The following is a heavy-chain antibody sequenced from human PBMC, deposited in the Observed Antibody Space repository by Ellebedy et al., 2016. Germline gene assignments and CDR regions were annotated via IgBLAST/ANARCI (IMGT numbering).Heavy chain of an antibody. D-gene: IGHD6-13*01. V-gene: IGHV3-23*01. CDR2: INSDGSST. CDR3: ARDSKEQLVTY. Sequence: GESLKISXAASGFTFSSYAMSWVRQAPGKGLVWVSRINSDGSSTYYADSVKGRFTISRDNSKNTLYLQMNSLRAEDTAVYYCARDSKEQLVTYWGQGALVTVSS. J-gene: IGHJ4*02. CDR1: GFTFSSYA.